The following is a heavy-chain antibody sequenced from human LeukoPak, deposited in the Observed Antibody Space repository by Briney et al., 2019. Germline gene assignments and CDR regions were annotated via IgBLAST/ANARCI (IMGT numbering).Heavy chain of an antibody. Sequence: GGSLRLSCAASGFTFSNYWMHWVRQAPGKGLVWVSRIHSDGSSTSYADSVKGRFTISRDNAKNSLHLQMNSLRAEDTAVYYCAKDYRGYYDSGAWDYWGQGTLVTVSS. D-gene: IGHD3-22*01. V-gene: IGHV3-74*01. CDR2: IHSDGSST. CDR1: GFTFSNYW. CDR3: AKDYRGYYDSGAWDY. J-gene: IGHJ4*02.